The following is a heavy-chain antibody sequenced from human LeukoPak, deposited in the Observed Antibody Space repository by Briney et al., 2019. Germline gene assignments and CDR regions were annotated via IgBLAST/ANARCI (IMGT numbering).Heavy chain of an antibody. CDR3: ARGRRHIVVVTAIPRAFDY. Sequence: SETLSLTCAVYGGSFSGYYWSWIRQPPGKGLEWIGEINHSGSTNHNPSLKSRVTISVDTSKNQFSLKLSSVTAADTAVYYCARGRRHIVVVTAIPRAFDYWGQGTLVTVSS. J-gene: IGHJ4*02. CDR1: GGSFSGYY. V-gene: IGHV4-34*01. CDR2: INHSGST. D-gene: IGHD2-21*02.